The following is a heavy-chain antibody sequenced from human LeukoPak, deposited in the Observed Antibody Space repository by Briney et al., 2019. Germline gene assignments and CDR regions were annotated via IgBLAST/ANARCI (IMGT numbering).Heavy chain of an antibody. CDR3: STVGSSASDPYDY. D-gene: IGHD2-2*01. Sequence: ASVKVSCKASGYTFTSYGISWVRQAPGQGLEWMGGIIPMFGTTKYAQKFQGRVTITADQSTRTAYMEMSSLRSEDTALYYCSTVGSSASDPYDYWGQGTLVTVSS. CDR1: GYTFTSYG. CDR2: IIPMFGTT. J-gene: IGHJ4*02. V-gene: IGHV1-69*13.